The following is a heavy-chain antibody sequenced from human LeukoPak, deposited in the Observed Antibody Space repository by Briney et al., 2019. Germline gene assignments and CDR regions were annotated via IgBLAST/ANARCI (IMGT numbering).Heavy chain of an antibody. V-gene: IGHV3-74*01. CDR1: GFTLRSYW. CDR3: ARRDGYNFYFFDY. Sequence: GGSLRLSCAASGFTLRSYWMHWVRQAPGKGLVWVSRINSDGSTTNYADSVKGRFTISRDNAKNTLYLQMNSLRAEDTAVYFCARRDGYNFYFFDYWGQGTQVTVSS. D-gene: IGHD5-24*01. CDR2: INSDGSTT. J-gene: IGHJ4*02.